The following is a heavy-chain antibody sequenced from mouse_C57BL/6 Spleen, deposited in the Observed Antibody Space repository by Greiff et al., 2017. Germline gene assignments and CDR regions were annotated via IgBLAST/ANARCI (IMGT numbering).Heavy chain of an antibody. CDR3: ARSGYYSNDWAY. V-gene: IGHV1-59*01. D-gene: IGHD2-5*01. Sequence: QVQLQQPGAELVRPGTSVKLSCKASGYTFTSYWMHWVKQRPGQGLEWIGVIDPASSNTNYNHKFKGKATLTVDTSSSTAYMQLSSLTSEDSAVYYCARSGYYSNDWAYWGQGTLVTVSA. J-gene: IGHJ3*01. CDR1: GYTFTSYW. CDR2: IDPASSNT.